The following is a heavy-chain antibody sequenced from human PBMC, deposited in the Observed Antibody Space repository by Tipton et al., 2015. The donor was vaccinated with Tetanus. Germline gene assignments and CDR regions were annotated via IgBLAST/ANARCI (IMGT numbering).Heavy chain of an antibody. CDR2: IYYSGST. CDR1: GGSISSYY. J-gene: IGHJ6*02. CDR3: ARGRYDALWGGDLPYYHQYGMDV. D-gene: IGHD3-16*01. V-gene: IGHV4-59*12. Sequence: TLSLTCTVSGGSISSYYWSWIRQPPGKGLEWIGYIYYSGSTNYNPSLKSRVTISVDTSKNQFSLKLRSVTAADTAVYFCARGRYDALWGGDLPYYHQYGMDVWGQGTTVNVSS.